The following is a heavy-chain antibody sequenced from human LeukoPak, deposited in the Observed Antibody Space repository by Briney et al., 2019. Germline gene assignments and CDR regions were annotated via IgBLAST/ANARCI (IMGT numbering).Heavy chain of an antibody. CDR1: GFTFSSYA. J-gene: IGHJ4*02. D-gene: IGHD3-10*01. V-gene: IGHV3-30*04. CDR2: ISYDGSNK. CDR3: ARDPLLALALYGSGSYYNPYYFDY. Sequence: GRSLRLSCAASGFTFSSYAMHWVRQAPGKGLEWVAVISYDGSNKYYADSVKGRFTISRDNSKNTLYLQMNSLRAEDTAVYYCARDPLLALALYGSGSYYNPYYFDYWGQGTLVTVSS.